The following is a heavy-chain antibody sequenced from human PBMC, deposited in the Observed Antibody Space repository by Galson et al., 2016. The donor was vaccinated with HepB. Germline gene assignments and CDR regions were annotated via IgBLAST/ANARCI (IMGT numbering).Heavy chain of an antibody. Sequence: SETLSLTCTVSGGSINSYWSWIRQPPGKGLEWIGYIFYSGVANYNPSLEGRVTISIDTSKNQFSLKLTSVTAADTAVYYCATLAPFWSGYQWGQGTLVTVSS. CDR2: IFYSGVA. D-gene: IGHD3-3*01. V-gene: IGHV4-59*01. CDR1: GGSINSY. J-gene: IGHJ4*02. CDR3: ATLAPFWSGYQ.